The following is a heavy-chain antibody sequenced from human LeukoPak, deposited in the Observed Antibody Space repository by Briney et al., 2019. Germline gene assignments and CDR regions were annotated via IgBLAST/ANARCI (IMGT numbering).Heavy chain of an antibody. CDR3: AREGGHVKYYFDY. Sequence: SQTLSLTCTVSGGSISSGDYYWNWIRQPPGKGLEWIGYIYYSGYTYYNPPLKSQITISIDTSKNQFSLKLNSVAAADTAVYYCAREGGHVKYYFDYWGQGTLVTVSS. D-gene: IGHD3-16*01. J-gene: IGHJ4*02. CDR1: GGSISSGDYY. CDR2: IYYSGYT. V-gene: IGHV4-30-4*01.